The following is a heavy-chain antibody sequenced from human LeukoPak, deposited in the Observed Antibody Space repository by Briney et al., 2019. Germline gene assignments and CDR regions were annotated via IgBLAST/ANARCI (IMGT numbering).Heavy chain of an antibody. J-gene: IGHJ4*02. CDR2: IYYSGST. CDR3: ASNSGSYPDY. CDR1: GGSISSSSYY. D-gene: IGHD1-26*01. V-gene: IGHV4-39*07. Sequence: PSETLSLTCTVSGGSISSSSYYWGWIRQPPGKGLEWIGSIYYSGSTYYNPSLKSRVTISVDTSKNQFSLKLSSVTAADTAVYYCASNSGSYPDYWGQGTLVTVSS.